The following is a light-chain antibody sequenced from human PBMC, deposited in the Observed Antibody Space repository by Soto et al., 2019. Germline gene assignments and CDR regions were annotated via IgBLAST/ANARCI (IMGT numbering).Light chain of an antibody. J-gene: IGKJ4*01. V-gene: IGKV1-13*02. CDR1: QGISSS. CDR2: DAS. Sequence: AIQLTQSPSSLSASIGDRVTIACRANQGISSSLAWYQQKPGESPKLLIYDASNLETGVPPRFSGSGSGTDFTLTISSLQPEDFATYYCQQFNSYPLTFGGGTKVEIK. CDR3: QQFNSYPLT.